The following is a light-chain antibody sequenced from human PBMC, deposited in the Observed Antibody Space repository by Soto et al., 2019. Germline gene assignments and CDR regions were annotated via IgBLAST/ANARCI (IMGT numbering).Light chain of an antibody. CDR1: QSVLYSSNNKNY. J-gene: IGKJ4*01. CDR3: QQYYSTSPVT. Sequence: DIVMTQSPDCLAVSLGERATINCKSNQSVLYSSNNKNYLAWYQQKPGQPPKLLIYWASTRESGVRDRFSGSGSGTDFTLTINSLQAEDVAVYYCQQYYSTSPVTFGGGTKVEIK. V-gene: IGKV4-1*01. CDR2: WAS.